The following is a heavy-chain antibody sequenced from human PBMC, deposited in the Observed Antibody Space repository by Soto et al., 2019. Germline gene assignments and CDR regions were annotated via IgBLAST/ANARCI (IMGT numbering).Heavy chain of an antibody. J-gene: IGHJ5*02. D-gene: IGHD2-2*02. V-gene: IGHV1-46*01. Sequence: SVKVSCKASGYTFTNYYIHWVRQAPGQGLEWMGKIHPSGGSTNSAQKFQGRVTMTRDTSTSTVYMELSSLRSEDTAIYYCARDRWACSSTSCYSGSPWFDPWGQGTLVTVSS. CDR2: IHPSGGST. CDR3: ARDRWACSSTSCYSGSPWFDP. CDR1: GYTFTNYY.